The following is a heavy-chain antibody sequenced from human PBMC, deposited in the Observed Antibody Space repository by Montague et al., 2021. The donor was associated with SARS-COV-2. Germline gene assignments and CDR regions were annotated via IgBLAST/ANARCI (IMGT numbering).Heavy chain of an antibody. CDR1: GGSLSSYC. CDR3: ARHVSGSLTHFHH. D-gene: IGHD1-26*01. CDR2: IYYSGST. Sequence: SETLSLTCTVSGGSLSSYCWSWIRQPPGKGLEWIGYIYYSGSTNYNPSLKSRVTISVDTSKNQFSLNLSSATAADTAVYYCARHVSGSLTHFHHWGQGSLVTVSS. V-gene: IGHV4-59*08. J-gene: IGHJ1*01.